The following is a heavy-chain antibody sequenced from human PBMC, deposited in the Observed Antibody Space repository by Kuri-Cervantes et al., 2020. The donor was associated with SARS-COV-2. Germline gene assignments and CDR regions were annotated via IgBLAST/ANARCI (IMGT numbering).Heavy chain of an antibody. CDR2: LNPDTGNT. V-gene: IGHV1-8*02. J-gene: IGHJ3*01. CDR1: GYSFSTYD. CDR3: ARDSGDWNPDGLDL. Sequence: ASVKVSCKASGYSFSTYDINWVRQAAGQGLEWMGWLNPDTGNTGNAKKFQGRVTMTTDTSINTAYMEVSSLSFEDTAIYYCARDSGDWNPDGLDLWGQGTLVTVS. D-gene: IGHD1-1*01.